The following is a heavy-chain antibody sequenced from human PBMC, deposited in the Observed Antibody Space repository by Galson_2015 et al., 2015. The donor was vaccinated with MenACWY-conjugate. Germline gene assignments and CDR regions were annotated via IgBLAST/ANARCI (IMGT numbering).Heavy chain of an antibody. CDR1: GYTFGNNC. CDR2: INPSGGRT. J-gene: IGHJ6*03. CDR3: ARDPVDFPVLSLPANYVDV. V-gene: IGHV1-46*01. D-gene: IGHD2/OR15-2a*01. Sequence: SVKVSCKASGYTFGNNCIHWVREAPGQGLQWLGRINPSGGRTTYAQNFQGRITMTTDTSTGTVYLELASLRSDDSGVYCARDPVDFPVLSLPANYVDVWGKGTTVIVSS.